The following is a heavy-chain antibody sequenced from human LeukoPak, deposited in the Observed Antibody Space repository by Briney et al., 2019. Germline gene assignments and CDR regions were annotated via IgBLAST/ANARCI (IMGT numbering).Heavy chain of an antibody. CDR2: INPNSGGT. D-gene: IGHD1-26*01. J-gene: IGHJ4*02. Sequence: ASVKVSCKASGYTFTGYYMHWVRQAPGQGLEWMGWINPNSGGTNYAQKFQGRVTMTRDTSISTAYMELSRLRSDDTAVYYCARVGKWGLLRGYYFDYWGQGTLVTVSS. CDR1: GYTFTGYY. V-gene: IGHV1-2*02. CDR3: ARVGKWGLLRGYYFDY.